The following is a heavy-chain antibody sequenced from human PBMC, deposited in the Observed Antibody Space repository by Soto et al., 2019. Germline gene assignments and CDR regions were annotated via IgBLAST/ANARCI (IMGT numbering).Heavy chain of an antibody. CDR1: EFTFSSHA. CDR2: ITGSGDST. Sequence: HPGGSLRLSCAVSEFTFSSHAMSWVRQAPGKGLECVSSITGSGDSTYYADSVKGRFTISRDKSKSTLYLQMNSLRAEDTALYYCAQGLEVCGWLCVQTLDNWGQ. J-gene: IGHJ4*02. D-gene: IGHD6-19*01. CDR3: AQGLEVCGWLCVQTLDN. V-gene: IGHV3-23*01.